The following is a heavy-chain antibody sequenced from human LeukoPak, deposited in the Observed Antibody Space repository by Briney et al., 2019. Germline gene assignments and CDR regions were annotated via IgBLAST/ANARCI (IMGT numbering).Heavy chain of an antibody. D-gene: IGHD3-9*01. CDR2: IYYSGST. Sequence: SETLSLTCTVSGGSISSYYWSWIRQPPGKGLEWMGYIYYSGSTNYNPSLKSRVTISVDTSKNQFSLKLSSVTAADTAVYYCARGGSYYDILTGYYPIDYWGQGTLVTVSS. J-gene: IGHJ4*02. CDR1: GGSISSYY. CDR3: ARGGSYYDILTGYYPIDY. V-gene: IGHV4-59*01.